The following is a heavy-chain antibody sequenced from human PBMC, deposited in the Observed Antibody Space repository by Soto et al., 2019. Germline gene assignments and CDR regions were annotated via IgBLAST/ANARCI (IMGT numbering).Heavy chain of an antibody. D-gene: IGHD3-3*01. CDR1: GGSFSGYY. V-gene: IGHV4-34*01. CDR3: ARVHYDFWSGYYLYYYGMDV. J-gene: IGHJ6*02. CDR2: INHSGST. Sequence: SETLSLTCAVYGGSFSGYYWSWIRQPPGKGLEWIGEINHSGSTNYNPSLKSRVTISVDTSKNQFSLKLSSVTAADTAVYYCARVHYDFWSGYYLYYYGMDVWGQGTTVTVSS.